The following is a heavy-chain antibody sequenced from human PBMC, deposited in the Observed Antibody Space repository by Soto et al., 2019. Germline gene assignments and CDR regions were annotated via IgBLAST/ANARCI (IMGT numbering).Heavy chain of an antibody. CDR2: ISAYNGNT. V-gene: IGHV1-18*01. CDR1: GYTFTSYG. D-gene: IGHD3-16*01. Sequence: QVQLVQSGAEVKKPGASVKVSCEASGYTFTSYGISWVRQAPGQGLEWMGWISAYNGNTNYAQKLQGRVTMTRDTATSTAYMELRSLRSGDTAVYYCARDAQGVFLHYWGQGPLVTVSS. CDR3: ARDAQGVFLHY. J-gene: IGHJ4*02.